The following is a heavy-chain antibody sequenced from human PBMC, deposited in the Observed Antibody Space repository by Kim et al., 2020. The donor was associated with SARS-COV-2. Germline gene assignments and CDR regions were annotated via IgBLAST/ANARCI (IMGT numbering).Heavy chain of an antibody. CDR3: ARGMSGSPHVFDL. D-gene: IGHD2-15*01. V-gene: IGHV4-4*02. CDR1: GGSISSGNW. CDR2: IYHGGST. Sequence: SETQSLTCAVSGGSISSGNWWSWVRQPPGKGLEWIGEIYHGGSTTYNPSLKSRVTISADESNRQFSLRVTSVTAADTAIYYCARGMSGSPHVFDLWGRGT. J-gene: IGHJ2*01.